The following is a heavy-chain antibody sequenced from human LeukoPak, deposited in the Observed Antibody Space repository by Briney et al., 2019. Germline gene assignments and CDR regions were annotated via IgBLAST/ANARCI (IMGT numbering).Heavy chain of an antibody. CDR2: IKQDGSKK. Sequence: GGSLRLSCVASGFPFSSYWMTWVRQAPGKGLEWVANIKQDGSKKSYVDSVKGRFTISRDNAKNTLYLQMNSLRAEDTAVYYCARGLATDFDYWGQGTLVTVSS. J-gene: IGHJ4*02. D-gene: IGHD1-26*01. CDR1: GFPFSSYW. CDR3: ARGLATDFDY. V-gene: IGHV3-7*01.